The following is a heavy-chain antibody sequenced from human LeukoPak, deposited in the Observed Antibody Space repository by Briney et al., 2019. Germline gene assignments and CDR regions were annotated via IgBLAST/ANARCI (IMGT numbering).Heavy chain of an antibody. J-gene: IGHJ4*02. CDR1: EGTFSSYA. CDR2: IIPIFGTA. Sequence: SVKVSCKASEGTFSSYAISWVRQAPGQGLEWMGGIIPIFGTANYAQKFQGRVTITTDESTSTAYMELSSLRSEDTAVYYCVSRHYYDSSGEIDYWGQGTLVTVSS. D-gene: IGHD3-22*01. CDR3: VSRHYYDSSGEIDY. V-gene: IGHV1-69*05.